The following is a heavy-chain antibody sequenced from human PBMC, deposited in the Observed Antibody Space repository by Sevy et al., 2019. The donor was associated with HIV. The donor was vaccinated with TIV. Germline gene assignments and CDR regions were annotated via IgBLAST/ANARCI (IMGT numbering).Heavy chain of an antibody. Sequence: ASVKVSCKASGYTFTGYYMHWVRQAPGQGLEWMGWINPNSGGTNYAQKFQGRVTMTRDTSISTAYMELSRLRSDDTAVYYCARDRDLGGVSSAILFDYWGQGTLVTVSS. CDR1: GYTFTGYY. CDR3: ARDRDLGGVSSAILFDY. V-gene: IGHV1-2*02. D-gene: IGHD6-6*01. J-gene: IGHJ4*02. CDR2: INPNSGGT.